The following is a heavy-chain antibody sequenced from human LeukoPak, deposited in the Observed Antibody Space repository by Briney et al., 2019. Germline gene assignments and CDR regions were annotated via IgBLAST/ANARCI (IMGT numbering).Heavy chain of an antibody. Sequence: SETLSLTCTVSGGSMSSDFCSWIRQPPGKGLEWSGYIYHSGSTFYNPSLKSRVTISLDTSKNQFSLRLSSVTAADTAVYYCVGRLEWERIRDAAIDTWGQGRKVTVSS. V-gene: IGHV4-59*01. CDR2: IYHSGST. CDR1: GGSMSSDF. J-gene: IGHJ3*02. D-gene: IGHD1-26*01. CDR3: VGRLEWERIRDAAIDT.